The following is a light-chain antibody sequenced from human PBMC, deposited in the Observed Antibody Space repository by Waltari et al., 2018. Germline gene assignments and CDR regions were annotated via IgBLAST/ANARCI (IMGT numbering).Light chain of an antibody. J-gene: IGKJ1*01. CDR2: AAS. CDR1: QRVSSN. V-gene: IGKV3-15*01. Sequence: EIVMTQSPATLSVSPGDRATLSCRASQRVSSNLAWYQQHPVQAPRLLIYAASTRANGGPARFSGSGSGTDFTLTISSLQSEDFAVYYCQQYNGWRRTFGQGTKVEI. CDR3: QQYNGWRRT.